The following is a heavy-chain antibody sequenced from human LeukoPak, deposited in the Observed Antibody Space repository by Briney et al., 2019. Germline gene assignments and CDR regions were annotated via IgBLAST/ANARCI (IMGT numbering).Heavy chain of an antibody. CDR3: AELGITMIGGV. D-gene: IGHD3-10*02. V-gene: IGHV3-21*01. CDR2: ISSSGSYI. CDR1: GFTFSSYS. Sequence: PGGSLRLSCAASGFTFSSYSMNWARQAPGKGLEWVSSISSSGSYIYYADSVKGRFTISRDNAKNSLYLQMNSLRAEDTAVYYCAELGITMIGGVWGKGTTVTISS. J-gene: IGHJ6*04.